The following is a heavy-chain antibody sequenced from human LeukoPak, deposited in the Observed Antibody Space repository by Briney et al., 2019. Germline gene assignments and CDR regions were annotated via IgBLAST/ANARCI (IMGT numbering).Heavy chain of an antibody. D-gene: IGHD3-3*01. Sequence: SETLSLTCTVSGGSISSTNYYWGWIRQPPGKGLEWIGSMYYSGRTYYNSSLKSRVTISVDTSKNHFTLRLSSVTAADTAVYFCARQDGIKISGVVTPGNHWDYWGQGTLVTVSS. CDR3: ARQDGIKISGVVTPGNHWDY. CDR1: GGSISSTNYY. CDR2: MYYSGRT. V-gene: IGHV4-39*01. J-gene: IGHJ4*02.